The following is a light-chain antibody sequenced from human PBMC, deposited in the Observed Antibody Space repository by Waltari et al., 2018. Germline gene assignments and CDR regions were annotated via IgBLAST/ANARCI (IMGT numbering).Light chain of an antibody. CDR2: EVN. V-gene: IGLV2-8*01. CDR3: SSYAGSNTLV. Sequence: QSALTQPPSASGSPGQSVTISCSGTNRDLGTYTYVSWFQQHPGRAPKLLIYEVNKRPSGVPDRFSGSKSDNRASLTVSGLQADDEAVYHCSSYAGSNTLVFGGGTRLTVL. J-gene: IGLJ2*01. CDR1: NRDLGTYTY.